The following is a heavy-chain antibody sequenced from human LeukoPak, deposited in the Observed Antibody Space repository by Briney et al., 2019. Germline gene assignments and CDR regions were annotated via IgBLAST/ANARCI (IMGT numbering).Heavy chain of an antibody. J-gene: IGHJ4*02. CDR1: GFTFSSYA. CDR2: ISGSGGSR. CDR3: AKDLEDSGWYSDPGGY. D-gene: IGHD6-19*01. Sequence: GGSLRLSCAASGFTFSSYAMSWVRQAPGKGLEWVSAISGSGGSRYYADSVKGRFTISRDNSKNTLYLQTNSLRAEDTAVYYCAKDLEDSGWYSDPGGYWGKGTLVTVSS. V-gene: IGHV3-23*01.